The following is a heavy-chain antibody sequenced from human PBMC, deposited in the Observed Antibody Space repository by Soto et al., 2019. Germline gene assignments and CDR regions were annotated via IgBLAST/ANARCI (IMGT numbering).Heavy chain of an antibody. CDR2: MNPNSGNT. J-gene: IGHJ3*02. Sequence: ASVKVSCKASGYTFTSYDINWVRQATGPGLEWMGWMNPNSGNTGYAQKFQGRVTMTRNTSISTAYMELSSLRSEDTAVYYCARKEYYDYIWGSYRPIAAAFDIWGQGTMVTVSS. CDR3: ARKEYYDYIWGSYRPIAAAFDI. CDR1: GYTFTSYD. V-gene: IGHV1-8*01. D-gene: IGHD3-16*02.